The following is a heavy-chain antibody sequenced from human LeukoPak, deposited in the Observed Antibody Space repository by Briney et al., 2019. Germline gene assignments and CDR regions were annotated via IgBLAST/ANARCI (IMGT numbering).Heavy chain of an antibody. V-gene: IGHV3-33*01. Sequence: GGSLRLSCAASGFTFSSYGMHWVRQAPGKGLEWVAVIWYDGSNKYYADSVKGRFTISRDNSKNTLYLQMNSLRAEDTAVYYCARVPAPYAYDTSGYDSWGQGTLVTVSS. CDR2: IWYDGSNK. CDR1: GFTFSSYG. D-gene: IGHD3-22*01. CDR3: ARVPAPYAYDTSGYDS. J-gene: IGHJ4*02.